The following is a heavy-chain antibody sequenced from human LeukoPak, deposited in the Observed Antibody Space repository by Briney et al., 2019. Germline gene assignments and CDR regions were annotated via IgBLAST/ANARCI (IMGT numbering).Heavy chain of an antibody. V-gene: IGHV4-34*01. CDR1: GGSFSGYY. D-gene: IGHD2-2*01. CDR3: AIGCSSTSCPGPFDY. J-gene: IGHJ4*02. Sequence: PSETLSLTCAVYGGSFSGYYWSWIRQPPGKGLEWIGGINHSGSTNYNPSLKSRVTISVDTSKNQFSLKLSSVTAADTAVYYCAIGCSSTSCPGPFDYWGQGTLVTVSS. CDR2: INHSGST.